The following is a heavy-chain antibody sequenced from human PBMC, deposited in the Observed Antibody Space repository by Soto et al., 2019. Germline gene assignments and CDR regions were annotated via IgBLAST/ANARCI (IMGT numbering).Heavy chain of an antibody. CDR2: ISYSGST. CDR1: SDYISSHY. V-gene: IGHV4-59*11. J-gene: IGHJ4*02. CDR3: ARGTSWQLPFDY. Sequence: PSVPQSLTCTVSSDYISSHYWSWIRQPPGKRLEWIGYISYSGSTDYNPSLKSRVTISGDTSKNQFSLKVSSVTAADTAVYYCARGTSWQLPFDYWGQGILVTVS. D-gene: IGHD2-15*01.